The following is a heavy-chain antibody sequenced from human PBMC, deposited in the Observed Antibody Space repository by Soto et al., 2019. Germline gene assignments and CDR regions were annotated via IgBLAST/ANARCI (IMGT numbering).Heavy chain of an antibody. J-gene: IGHJ3*02. CDR2: IWYDGSNK. V-gene: IGHV3-33*01. Sequence: QVQLVESGGGVVQPGRSLRLSCAASGFTFSSYGMHWVRQAPGKGLEWVAVIWYDGSNKYYADSVKGRFTISRDNSKNTLYLQMSSLRAEDTAVYYCARDCSGGSCYRGGGAFDIWGQGTMVTVSS. D-gene: IGHD2-15*01. CDR3: ARDCSGGSCYRGGGAFDI. CDR1: GFTFSSYG.